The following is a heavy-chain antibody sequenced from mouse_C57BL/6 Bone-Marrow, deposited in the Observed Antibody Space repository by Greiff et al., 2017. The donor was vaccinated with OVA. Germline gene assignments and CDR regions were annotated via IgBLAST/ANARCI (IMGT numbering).Heavy chain of an antibody. CDR1: GYTFTDYE. D-gene: IGHD4-1*01. CDR2: IDPETGGT. V-gene: IGHV1-15*01. CDR3: TKEAWD. Sequence: QVHVKQSGAELVRPGASVTLSCKASGYTFTDYEMHWVKQTPVHGLEWIGAIDPETGGTAYNQKFKGKAILTADKSSSTAYMELRSLTSEDSAVYYCTKEAWDWGQGTLVTVSA. J-gene: IGHJ3*01.